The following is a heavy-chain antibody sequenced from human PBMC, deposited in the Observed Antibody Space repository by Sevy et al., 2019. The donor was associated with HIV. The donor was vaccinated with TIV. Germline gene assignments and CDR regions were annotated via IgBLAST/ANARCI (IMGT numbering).Heavy chain of an antibody. J-gene: IGHJ5*02. CDR1: VGFISSHY. V-gene: IGHV4-59*11. Sequence: SETLSLTCTVSVGFISSHYWNWIRQSPGKGPEWIGNGHYSGITNYNPSLKSRVTISVDTSKNQFSLRLSSVTAADTAVYYCARGYHFANSGSEWGLDPWGQGTQVTVSS. CDR2: GHYSGIT. CDR3: ARGYHFANSGSEWGLDP. D-gene: IGHD3-22*01.